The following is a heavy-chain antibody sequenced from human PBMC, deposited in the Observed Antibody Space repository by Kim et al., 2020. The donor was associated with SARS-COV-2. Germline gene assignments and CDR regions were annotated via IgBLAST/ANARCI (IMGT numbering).Heavy chain of an antibody. J-gene: IGHJ4*02. Sequence: GGSLRLSCAASGFTFSSYGMHWVRQAPGKGLEWVAVISNDGSNKYYADSVKGRFTISRDNSKNTLYLQMNSLRAEDTAVYYCAIGPRNSYGSQPIDYWGQGTLVTVSS. D-gene: IGHD5-18*01. CDR1: GFTFSSYG. V-gene: IGHV3-30*03. CDR3: AIGPRNSYGSQPIDY. CDR2: ISNDGSNK.